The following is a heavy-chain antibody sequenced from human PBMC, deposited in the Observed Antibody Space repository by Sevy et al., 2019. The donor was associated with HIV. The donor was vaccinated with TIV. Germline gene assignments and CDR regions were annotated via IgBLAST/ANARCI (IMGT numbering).Heavy chain of an antibody. J-gene: IGHJ6*02. CDR2: ISWNSGSI. V-gene: IGHV3-9*01. CDR1: GFTFDDYA. Sequence: GGSLRLSCAASGFTFDDYAMHWVRQAPGKGLEWVSAISWNSGSIGYADSVKGRFTISRDNAKNSLYLQMNSLRAEDTALYYCAKDSSSSSFYYGMDVWGQGTTVTVSS. D-gene: IGHD6-13*01. CDR3: AKDSSSSSFYYGMDV.